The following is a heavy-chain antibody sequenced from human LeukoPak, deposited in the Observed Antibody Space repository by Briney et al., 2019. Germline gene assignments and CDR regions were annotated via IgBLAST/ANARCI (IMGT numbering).Heavy chain of an antibody. J-gene: IGHJ3*02. V-gene: IGHV4-59*01. CDR2: IYYSGST. Sequence: SETLSLTCTVSGGSISSYYWSWIRQPPGKGLEWTGYIYYSGSTNYNPSLKSRVTISVDTSKNQFSLKLSSVTAADTAVYYCARVGVLRGAFDIWGQGTMVTVSS. D-gene: IGHD2/OR15-2a*01. CDR3: ARVGVLRGAFDI. CDR1: GGSISSYY.